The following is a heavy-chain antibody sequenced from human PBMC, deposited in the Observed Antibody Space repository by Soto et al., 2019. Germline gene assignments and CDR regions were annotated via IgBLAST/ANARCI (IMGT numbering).Heavy chain of an antibody. J-gene: IGHJ3*02. CDR3: ARVLGYYDFWSGYLSI. CDR2: IIPILGIA. CDR1: GGTFSSYT. V-gene: IGHV1-69*02. D-gene: IGHD3-3*01. Sequence: QVQLVQSGAEVKKPGSSVKVSCKASGGTFSSYTISWVRQAPGQGLEWMGRIIPILGIANYAQKFQGRVTITADKSTSTAYMELSSLRSEDTAVYYCARVLGYYDFWSGYLSIWGQGTMVTVSS.